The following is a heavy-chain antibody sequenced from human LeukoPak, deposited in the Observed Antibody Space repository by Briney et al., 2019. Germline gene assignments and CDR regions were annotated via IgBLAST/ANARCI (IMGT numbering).Heavy chain of an antibody. Sequence: PGASVKVSCKASGYTFTSYGISWVRQPPGQGLEWMGWISAYNGDTNYAQNLQGRVTMTTDTSTSTAYMELRSLRSDDTAVYYCARTKKDIVVVPVFDPWGQGTLVTVSS. J-gene: IGHJ5*02. CDR3: ARTKKDIVVVPVFDP. V-gene: IGHV1-18*01. CDR1: GYTFTSYG. CDR2: ISAYNGDT. D-gene: IGHD2-2*01.